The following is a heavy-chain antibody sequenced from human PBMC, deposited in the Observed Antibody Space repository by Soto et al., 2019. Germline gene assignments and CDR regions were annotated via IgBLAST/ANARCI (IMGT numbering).Heavy chain of an antibody. CDR2: IWYDGSNK. CDR3: ARDRSDNYYDSSGQIDI. CDR1: GFTFSSYG. D-gene: IGHD3-22*01. Sequence: GGSLRLSCAASGFTFSSYGMHWVRQAPGKGLEWVAVIWYDGSNKYYADSVKGRFTISRDNSKNTLYLQMNSLRAEDTAVYYCARDRSDNYYDSSGQIDIWGQGTMVTVSS. V-gene: IGHV3-33*01. J-gene: IGHJ3*02.